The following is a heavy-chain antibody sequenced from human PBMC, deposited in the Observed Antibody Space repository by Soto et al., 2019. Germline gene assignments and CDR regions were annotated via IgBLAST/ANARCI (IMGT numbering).Heavy chain of an antibody. CDR2: INAGNGNT. CDR3: ASSYSSSDLIDYYGSGMDV. J-gene: IGHJ6*02. D-gene: IGHD4-4*01. CDR1: GYTFTSYA. Sequence: QVQLVQSGAEVKKPGASVKVSCKASGYTFTSYAMHWVRQAPGQRLEWMGWINAGNGNTRYSQKFQGRVTSTSERAATTADMALSSMRCEDTAVYYCASSYSSSDLIDYYGSGMDVWGQGTTVTVSS. V-gene: IGHV1-3*01.